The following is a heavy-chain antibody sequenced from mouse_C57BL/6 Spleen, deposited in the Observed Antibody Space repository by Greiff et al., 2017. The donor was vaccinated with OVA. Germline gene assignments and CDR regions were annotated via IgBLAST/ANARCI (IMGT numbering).Heavy chain of an antibody. CDR1: GYAFSSSW. CDR3: ARGFITTVPYYYAMDY. Sequence: VQLQQSGPELVKPGASVKISCKASGYAFSSSWMNWVKQRPGKGLEWIGRIYPGDGDTNYNGKFKGKATLTADKSSSTAYMQLSSLTSEDSAVYFCARGFITTVPYYYAMDYWGQGTSVTVSS. CDR2: IYPGDGDT. V-gene: IGHV1-82*01. J-gene: IGHJ4*01. D-gene: IGHD1-1*01.